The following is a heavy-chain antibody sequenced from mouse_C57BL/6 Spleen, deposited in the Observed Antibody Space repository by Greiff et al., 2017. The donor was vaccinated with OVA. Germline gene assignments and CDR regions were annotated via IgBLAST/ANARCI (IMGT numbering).Heavy chain of an antibody. V-gene: IGHV5-17*01. J-gene: IGHJ2*01. CDR2: ISSGSSTI. CDR3: ARSTMVTSFDY. CDR1: GFTFSDYG. D-gene: IGHD2-2*01. Sequence: EVKLVESGGGLVKPGGSLKLSCAASGFTFSDYGMNWVRQAPEKGLEWVAYISSGSSTIYYADTVKGRFTISRDNAKNTLFLQMTSLRSEDTAMYYCARSTMVTSFDYWGQGTTLTVSS.